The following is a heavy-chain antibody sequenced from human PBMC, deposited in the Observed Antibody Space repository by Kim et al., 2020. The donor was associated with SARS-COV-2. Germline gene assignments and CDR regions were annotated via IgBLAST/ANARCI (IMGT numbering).Heavy chain of an antibody. V-gene: IGHV1-69*13. Sequence: SVKVSCKASGGTFSSYAISWVRQAPGQGLEWMGGIIPIFGTANYAQKFQGRVTITADESTSTAYMELSSLRSEDTAVYYCASGYCSSTSCYKVYWGQGTLVTVSS. CDR3: ASGYCSSTSCYKVY. J-gene: IGHJ4*02. CDR1: GGTFSSYA. D-gene: IGHD2-2*02. CDR2: IIPIFGTA.